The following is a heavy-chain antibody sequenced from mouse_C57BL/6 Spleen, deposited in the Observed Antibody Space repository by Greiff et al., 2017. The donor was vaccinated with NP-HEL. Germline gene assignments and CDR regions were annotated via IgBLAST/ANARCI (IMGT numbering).Heavy chain of an antibody. J-gene: IGHJ1*03. CDR3: ARGYDYDGSYWYFDV. CDR2: IYPGSGST. Sequence: QVQLQQPGAELVKPGASVKMSCKASGYTFTSYWITWVKQRPGQGLEWIGDIYPGSGSTNYNEKFKSKATLTVDTSSSTAYMQLSSLTSEDSAVYYCARGYDYDGSYWYFDVWGTGTTVTVSS. V-gene: IGHV1-55*01. CDR1: GYTFTSYW. D-gene: IGHD2-4*01.